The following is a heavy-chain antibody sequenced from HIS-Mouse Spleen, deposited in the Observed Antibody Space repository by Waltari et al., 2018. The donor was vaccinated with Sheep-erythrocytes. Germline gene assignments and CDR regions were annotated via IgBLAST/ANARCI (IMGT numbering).Heavy chain of an antibody. Sequence: EVQLVESGGGLVQPGGSLRLSCAASGFTFSSYDMHWVRQAKGKGLEWVSAIGTAGDTYYPGSVKGRFTISRENAKNSLYLQMNSLRAEDTAVYYCARRVEAAAERWFDPWGQGTLVTVSS. J-gene: IGHJ5*02. CDR1: GFTFSSYD. CDR3: ARRVEAAAERWFDP. D-gene: IGHD6-13*01. CDR2: IGTAGDT. V-gene: IGHV3-13*01.